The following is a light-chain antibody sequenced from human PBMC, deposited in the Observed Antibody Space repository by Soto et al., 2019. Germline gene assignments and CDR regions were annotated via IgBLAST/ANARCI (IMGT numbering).Light chain of an antibody. V-gene: IGLV2-18*02. Sequence: QSVLTQPPSVSGSPGQSVTISCTGTSSDVGSYNRVSWYQPPPGTAPKLMIYEVSNRPSGVPDRVSGSKSGNTASLTISGLQAEDEADYYCSSYTSTSTPYVFGTGTKLTVL. CDR1: SSDVGSYNR. CDR2: EVS. J-gene: IGLJ1*01. CDR3: SSYTSTSTPYV.